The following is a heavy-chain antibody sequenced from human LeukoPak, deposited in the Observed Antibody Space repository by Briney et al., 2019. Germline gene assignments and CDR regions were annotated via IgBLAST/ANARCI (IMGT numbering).Heavy chain of an antibody. CDR2: INPNSGGT. D-gene: IGHD2-15*01. V-gene: IGHV1-2*02. CDR1: GYTFTGYY. J-gene: IGHJ4*02. CDR3: ARDGSSSDFDY. Sequence: ASVKVSCKASGYTFTGYYMHWVRQAPGQGLEWMGWINPNSGGTNYAQKFQGRVTMTRNTSISTAYMELSSLRSEDTAVYYCARDGSSSDFDYWGQGTLVTVSS.